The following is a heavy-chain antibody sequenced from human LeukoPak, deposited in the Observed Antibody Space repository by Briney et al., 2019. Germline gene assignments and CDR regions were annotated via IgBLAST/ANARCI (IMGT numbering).Heavy chain of an antibody. D-gene: IGHD1-26*01. CDR3: ARDLGWELLLFDY. Sequence: GGSLRLSCSASGFTSSNFAMNWVRQAPGKGLEWVSIISGYGDSTYYTDSVKGRFTISRDNSKNTLYLQMNSLRAEDTAVYYCARDLGWELLLFDYWGQGTLVTVSS. CDR2: ISGYGDST. CDR1: GFTSSNFA. V-gene: IGHV3-23*01. J-gene: IGHJ4*02.